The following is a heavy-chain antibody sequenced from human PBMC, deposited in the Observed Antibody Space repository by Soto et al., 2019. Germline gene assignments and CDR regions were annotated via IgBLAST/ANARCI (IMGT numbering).Heavy chain of an antibody. CDR1: GGSFSGYY. D-gene: IGHD4-4*01. V-gene: IGHV4-34*01. CDR3: ARGVGPPTVTRYYYYYYGMDV. CDR2: INHSGST. Sequence: SETLSLTCAVYGGSFSGYYWSWIRQPPGKGLEWIGEINHSGSTNYNPSLKSRVTISVDTSKNQFSLKLSSVTAADTAVYYCARGVGPPTVTRYYYYYYGMDVWGQGTTVTV. J-gene: IGHJ6*02.